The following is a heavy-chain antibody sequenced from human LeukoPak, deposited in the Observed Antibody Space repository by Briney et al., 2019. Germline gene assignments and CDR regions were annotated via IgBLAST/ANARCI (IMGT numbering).Heavy chain of an antibody. CDR1: GFTFDDYA. D-gene: IGHD2-15*01. J-gene: IGHJ5*02. V-gene: IGHV3-9*01. CDR3: ASQEVICSGVRCYPGDWFDP. Sequence: PGRSLRLSCAVSGFTFDDYAMHWVRQVPGKGLEWVSGISWNSETIGYADSVKGRFTISRDNAKNSLYLQMNSLIAEDTAVYYCASQEVICSGVRCYPGDWFDPWGQGTLVTVSS. CDR2: ISWNSETI.